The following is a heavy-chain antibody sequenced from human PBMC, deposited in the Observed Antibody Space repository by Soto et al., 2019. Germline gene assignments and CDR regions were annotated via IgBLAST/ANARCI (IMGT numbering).Heavy chain of an antibody. V-gene: IGHV1-18*01. CDR2: ISAYNGNT. D-gene: IGHD3-10*01. Sequence: QVQLVQSGAEVKKPGASVKVSCKASGYTFTNYGISWVRQAPGQGLERTGWISAYNGNTKYAQKLQGRVTMTTATYTSTADMELRSLGSDDTAVYYCARGVGSVSYYNQYNWFDPWGQGTLVTVCS. J-gene: IGHJ5*02. CDR1: GYTFTNYG. CDR3: ARGVGSVSYYNQYNWFDP.